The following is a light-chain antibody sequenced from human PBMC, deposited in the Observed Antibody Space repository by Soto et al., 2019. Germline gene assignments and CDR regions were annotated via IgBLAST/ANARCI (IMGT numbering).Light chain of an antibody. V-gene: IGLV2-14*01. Sequence: QSALAQPASVSGSPGQSITISCTGTSSDVGAYNYVSWYHQHHPGKAPELIIYDVTDRPSGVSTRFSGSKSGNTASLTISVLQAEDEGDYYCSSYTTIKTVIFGGGTQLTVL. CDR1: SSDVGAYNY. CDR3: SSYTTIKTVI. CDR2: DVT. J-gene: IGLJ7*01.